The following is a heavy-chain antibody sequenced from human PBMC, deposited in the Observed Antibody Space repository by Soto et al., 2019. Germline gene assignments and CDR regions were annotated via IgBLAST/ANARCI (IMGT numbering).Heavy chain of an antibody. CDR2: IIPIFGTA. Sequence: GASVKVSCKASGGTFSSYAISWVRQAPGQGLEWMGGIIPIFGTANYAQKFQGRVTITADESTSTAYMELSSLRSEDTAVYYCARAGIAARPYYYGMDVWGQGTTVTVSS. CDR3: ARAGIAARPYYYGMDV. D-gene: IGHD6-6*01. J-gene: IGHJ6*02. CDR1: GGTFSSYA. V-gene: IGHV1-69*13.